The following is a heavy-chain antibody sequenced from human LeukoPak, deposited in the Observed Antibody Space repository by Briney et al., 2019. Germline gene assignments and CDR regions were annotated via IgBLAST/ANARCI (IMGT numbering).Heavy chain of an antibody. J-gene: IGHJ4*02. Sequence: ASVKVSCKVSRNILTGYFIHWVRQAPGQGLEWMGWINPKNGGTNPAEKFQGRVTMTRDTSLSTAFMELTGLTSDDTAVYFCAREPPYTGHCDITTCDVSRFDLWGQGTLVTVSS. CDR2: INPKNGGT. CDR3: AREPPYTGHCDITTCDVSRFDL. CDR1: RNILTGYF. V-gene: IGHV1-2*02. D-gene: IGHD2-2*01.